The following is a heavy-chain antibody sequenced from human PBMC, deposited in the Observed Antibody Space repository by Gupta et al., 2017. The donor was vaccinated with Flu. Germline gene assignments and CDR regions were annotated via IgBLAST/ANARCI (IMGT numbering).Heavy chain of an antibody. V-gene: IGHV3-21*01. CDR2: IRSYRDET. J-gene: IGHJ3*01. CDR3: ASGDGWDAFDL. CDR1: YD. Sequence: YDMYGVLQAPGKGLEWLYSIRSYRDETAYADSLGGRFTIARDNAKNSVFLQMTSLSADDTAVYWCASGDGWDAFDLWGQGTLVTVSP. D-gene: IGHD6-19*01.